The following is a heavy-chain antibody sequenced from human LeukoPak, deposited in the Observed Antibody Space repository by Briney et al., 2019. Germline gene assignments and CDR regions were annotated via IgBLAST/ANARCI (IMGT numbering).Heavy chain of an antibody. V-gene: IGHV3-21*01. J-gene: IGHJ4*02. CDR3: ARDPGYYYDSSGYGY. D-gene: IGHD3-22*01. Sequence: GGSLRLSCVASGFTFSSYSMNWVRQAPGKGLEWVSSISSSSSYIYYADSVKGRFTISRDNAKNSLYLQMNSLRAEDTAVYYCARDPGYYYDSSGYGYWGQGTLVTVSS. CDR1: GFTFSSYS. CDR2: ISSSSSYI.